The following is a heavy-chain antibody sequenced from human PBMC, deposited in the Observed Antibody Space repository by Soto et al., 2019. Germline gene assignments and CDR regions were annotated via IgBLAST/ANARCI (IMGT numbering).Heavy chain of an antibody. D-gene: IGHD3-3*01. J-gene: IGHJ4*02. V-gene: IGHV3-33*01. CDR2: IWYDGSNK. Sequence: QVQLVESGGGVVQPGRSLRLSCAASGFTFSSYGMHWVRQAPGKGLEWVAVIWYDGSNKYYADSVKGRFTISRDNSKNTLYLQMNSLRAEDTAVYYCARATGRFLEWLIDYWGQGTLVTVSS. CDR3: ARATGRFLEWLIDY. CDR1: GFTFSSYG.